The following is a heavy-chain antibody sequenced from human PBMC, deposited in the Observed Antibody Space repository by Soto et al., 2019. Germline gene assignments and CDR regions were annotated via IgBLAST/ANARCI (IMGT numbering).Heavy chain of an antibody. V-gene: IGHV2-5*02. J-gene: IGHJ5*01. CDR2: SYWDDDK. Sequence: QITVRESGPTLVKPTQTLTLTFTFTEFSLTTSGVGVGWIRQPPGKALEWLAPSYWDDDKRYNPSLQTRLTITPDNSRNQVVLTMSNMDPSDKATYYCAQSLWRGYRSWVDSWGQGTLVTVSS. CDR1: EFSLTTSGVG. CDR3: AQSLWRGYRSWVDS. D-gene: IGHD3-3*01.